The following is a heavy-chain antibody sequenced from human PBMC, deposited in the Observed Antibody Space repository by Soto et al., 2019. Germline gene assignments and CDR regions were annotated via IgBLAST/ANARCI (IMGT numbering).Heavy chain of an antibody. V-gene: IGHV5-51*01. CDR1: GYSFTSYW. CDR2: IYPGDSDT. CDR3: ARXLFEYSSSSWYYYGMDV. Sequence: GESLKISCKGSGYSFTSYWIGWVRQMPGKGLEWMGIIYPGDSDTRYSPSFQGQVTISADKSISTAYLQWSSLKASDTAMYYCARXLFEYSSSSWYYYGMDVWGQGTTVTVSS. J-gene: IGHJ6*02. D-gene: IGHD6-6*01.